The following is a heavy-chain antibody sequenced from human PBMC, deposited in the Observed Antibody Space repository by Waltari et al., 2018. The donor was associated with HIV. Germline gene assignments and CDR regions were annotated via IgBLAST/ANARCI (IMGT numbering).Heavy chain of an antibody. Sequence: EVQLVESGGGLVQPGGSLRPSCAASGFTFRSSWMHWVRQAPGKGLLWVSCISSDGSTTNYADSVKGRLTISRDNAKNTLYLQMNSLRADDTAVYYCARENTMTYYDALDIWGQGTMVTVSS. D-gene: IGHD4-17*01. CDR2: ISSDGSTT. J-gene: IGHJ3*02. V-gene: IGHV3-74*01. CDR1: GFTFRSSW. CDR3: ARENTMTYYDALDI.